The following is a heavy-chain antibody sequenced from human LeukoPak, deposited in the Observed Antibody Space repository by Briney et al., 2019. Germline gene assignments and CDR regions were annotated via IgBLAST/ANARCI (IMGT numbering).Heavy chain of an antibody. CDR1: GGSINSGGYY. D-gene: IGHD4-17*01. CDR3: AKGVHYGDYVFDY. V-gene: IGHV3-53*01. J-gene: IGHJ4*02. CDR2: IYDDNT. Sequence: PSETLSLTCTVSGGSINSGGYYWSWIRQHPGKGLEWVSTIYDDNTYYADSVKGRFTISRDNSKNTLYLQMNSLRAEDTAVYYCAKGVHYGDYVFDYWGQGTLVTVSS.